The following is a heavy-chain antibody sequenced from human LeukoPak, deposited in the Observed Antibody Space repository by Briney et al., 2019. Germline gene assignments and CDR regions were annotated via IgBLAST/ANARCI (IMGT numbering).Heavy chain of an antibody. CDR1: GFTVSHNY. J-gene: IGHJ6*02. CDR2: IYSGGST. V-gene: IGHV3-66*01. CDR3: ARDLRLWFGEIEAYYYYGMYV. D-gene: IGHD3-10*01. Sequence: PGGSLRLSCAASGFTVSHNYMSWVRQAPGKGLEWISVIYSGGSTNYADSVKGRFTISRDNSKNKLYLQMNSLRAEDTAVYYCARDLRLWFGEIEAYYYYGMYVWGQGTTVTVSS.